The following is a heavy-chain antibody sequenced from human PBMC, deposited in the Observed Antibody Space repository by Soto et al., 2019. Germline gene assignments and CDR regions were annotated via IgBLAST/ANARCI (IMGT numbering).Heavy chain of an antibody. CDR1: GGTFSSYA. J-gene: IGHJ4*02. D-gene: IGHD2-2*01. CDR2: IIPIFGTA. Sequence: QVQLVQSGAEVKKPGSSVKVSCKASGGTFSSYAISWVRQAPGQGLEWMGGIIPIFGTANYAQKFQGRVTITADESTSTAYMELSSLRSEDTAVYYCARSPLIVVVPAARFSAFDYWGQGTLVTVSS. CDR3: ARSPLIVVVPAARFSAFDY. V-gene: IGHV1-69*01.